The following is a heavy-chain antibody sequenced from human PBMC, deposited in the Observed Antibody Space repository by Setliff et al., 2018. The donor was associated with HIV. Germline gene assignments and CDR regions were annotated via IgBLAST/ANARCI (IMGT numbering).Heavy chain of an antibody. V-gene: IGHV3-23*01. CDR2: ISGTGADT. Sequence: GGSLRLSCAASGFTFSNQVMTWVRQAPGKGLEWVSSISGTGADTYYADSVKGRFAISRDNSKNTLYLQMNSLRAEDTAVYYCARDSSGTYTQDDDALDLWGQGTMVTVSS. CDR1: GFTFSNQV. D-gene: IGHD1-26*01. J-gene: IGHJ3*01. CDR3: ARDSSGTYTQDDDALDL.